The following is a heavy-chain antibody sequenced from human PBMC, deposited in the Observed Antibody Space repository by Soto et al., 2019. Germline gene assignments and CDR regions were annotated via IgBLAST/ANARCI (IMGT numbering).Heavy chain of an antibody. Sequence: SETLSLTCTVSGGSISSYDYYWSWIRQAPVRGLEWIGYIHSSGSIYYNPSLKSRATMSIDTARNQFSLKVSSVTVADTAVYYCARDLDGLHDDNSGPYPRPGWGQGTLVTVSS. D-gene: IGHD3-22*01. V-gene: IGHV4-30-4*01. CDR2: IHSSGSI. CDR3: ARDLDGLHDDNSGPYPRPG. CDR1: GGSISSYDYY. J-gene: IGHJ1*01.